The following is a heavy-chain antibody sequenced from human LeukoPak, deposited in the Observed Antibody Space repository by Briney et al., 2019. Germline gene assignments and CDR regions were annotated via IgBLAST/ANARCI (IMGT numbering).Heavy chain of an antibody. CDR3: ARGGRATVVTM. Sequence: SETLSLTCIVSGGSINSYYWSWIRQPAGKGLEWIGRIYSSGSTNYNPSLKSRVSMSVDTSKNQFSLKLTSVTAADTAVYYCARGGRATVVTMWGQGILVTVSS. CDR2: IYSSGST. V-gene: IGHV4-4*07. J-gene: IGHJ4*02. CDR1: GGSINSYY. D-gene: IGHD4-23*01.